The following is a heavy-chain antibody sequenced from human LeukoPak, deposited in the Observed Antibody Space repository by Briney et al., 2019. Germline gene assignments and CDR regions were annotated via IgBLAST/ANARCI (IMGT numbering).Heavy chain of an antibody. D-gene: IGHD3-10*01. CDR3: ARSRFEELLVAFDI. J-gene: IGHJ3*02. Sequence: PSETLSLTCTVSGGSISGYLWSWIRQPAGKGLEWIGRIYASGSTNYNPSLRSRVTMSVDTSKNQFSLRLSSVTAADTAVYYCARSRFEELLVAFDIWGQGTMVIVSS. CDR1: GGSISGYL. CDR2: IYASGST. V-gene: IGHV4-4*07.